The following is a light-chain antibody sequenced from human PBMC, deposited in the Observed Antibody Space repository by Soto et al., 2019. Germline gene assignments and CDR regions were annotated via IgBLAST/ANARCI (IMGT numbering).Light chain of an antibody. J-gene: IGKJ2*01. Sequence: EIVLTQSPGTLSLSPGEGATLSCRASQSVSSNYLAWYQQKPGQAPRLLIFGASSRASDIPDRFSGSGSGTDFTLTIIRLEPEDFAVYYCQQYGSSPPYTFGQGTKLEIK. CDR2: GAS. CDR3: QQYGSSPPYT. V-gene: IGKV3-20*01. CDR1: QSVSSNY.